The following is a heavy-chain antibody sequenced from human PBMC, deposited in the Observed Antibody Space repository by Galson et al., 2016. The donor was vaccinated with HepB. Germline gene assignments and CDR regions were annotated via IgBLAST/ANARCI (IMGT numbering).Heavy chain of an antibody. D-gene: IGHD2-2*01. J-gene: IGHJ6*02. CDR2: IYNSGST. CDR3: ARRYCSSATCYRGSYGLDV. CDR1: GGSISSDY. Sequence: ETLSLTCTVSGGSISSDYWTWIRQPPGKGLEWIGYIYNSGSTDYNPSLRSRVTISLDTSKNQFSLRLSSVAAANTAVYYCARRYCSSATCYRGSYGLDVWAQGTTVTGSS. V-gene: IGHV4-59*08.